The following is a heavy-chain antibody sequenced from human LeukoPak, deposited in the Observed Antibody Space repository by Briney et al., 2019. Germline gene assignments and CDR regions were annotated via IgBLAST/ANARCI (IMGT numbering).Heavy chain of an antibody. CDR2: ISYDGSNK. D-gene: IGHD3-10*01. J-gene: IGHJ6*02. CDR3: ARASSWFGVVDV. Sequence: PGGSLRLSCAASGFPFSSYAMHWVRQAPGKGLEWVAVISYDGSNKYYADSVKGRFTISRDNSKNTLYLQMNSLRAEDTAVYYCARASSWFGVVDVWGQGTTVTVSS. V-gene: IGHV3-30-3*01. CDR1: GFPFSSYA.